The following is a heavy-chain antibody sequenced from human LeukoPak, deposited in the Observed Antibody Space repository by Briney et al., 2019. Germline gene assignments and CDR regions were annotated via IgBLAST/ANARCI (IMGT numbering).Heavy chain of an antibody. Sequence: GASVKVSCKSSVGTFSSYAISCVRQPPGQGLECMGRNIPILGIANYAQKLQGRDTINADESTSTAHMEASSLRCEDSAVYYCARVTASEGAGVRYYYYGMDVWGQGTTVTVSS. J-gene: IGHJ6*02. CDR3: ARVTASEGAGVRYYYYGMDV. D-gene: IGHD3-10*01. V-gene: IGHV1-69*04. CDR2: NIPILGIA. CDR1: VGTFSSYA.